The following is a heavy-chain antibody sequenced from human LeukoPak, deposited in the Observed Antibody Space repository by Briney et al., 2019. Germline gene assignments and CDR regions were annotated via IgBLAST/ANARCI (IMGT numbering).Heavy chain of an antibody. CDR2: ISGNGGST. CDR3: AKIERWLVHGFDL. V-gene: IGHV3-23*01. J-gene: IGHJ2*01. CDR1: GFTFSSYA. D-gene: IGHD6-19*01. Sequence: GGSLSLSCAASGFTFSSYAMNWVRQAPGKGLEWVASISGNGGSTYYADSVKGRFTISRDNSRNAVFLQMISPRDDDTAIYYCAKIERWLVHGFDLWGRGTLVTVSS.